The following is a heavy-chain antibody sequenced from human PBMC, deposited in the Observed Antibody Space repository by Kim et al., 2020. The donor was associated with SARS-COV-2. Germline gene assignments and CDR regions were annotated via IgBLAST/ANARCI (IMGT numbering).Heavy chain of an antibody. V-gene: IGHV3-11*05. CDR3: ASDPLWYYYGSGSYQDY. Sequence: KGRFTIPRDNAKNSLYLQMNSLGAEDTAVYYCASDPLWYYYGSGSYQDYWGQGTLVTVSS. J-gene: IGHJ4*02. D-gene: IGHD3-10*01.